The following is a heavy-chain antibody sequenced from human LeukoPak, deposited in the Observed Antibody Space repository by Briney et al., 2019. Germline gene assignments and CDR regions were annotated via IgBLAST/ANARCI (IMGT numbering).Heavy chain of an antibody. D-gene: IGHD4-23*01. Sequence: PGGSLRLSCAASGFTFSSYDMTWVRQAPGKGLEWVSVFYSGGNTYYADSVKGRFTISRDTSKNTVDLQMNSLRSEDAAVYYCATFSYAGNAGGSVGYWGQGTLVTVSS. V-gene: IGHV3-53*01. J-gene: IGHJ4*02. CDR2: FYSGGNT. CDR3: ATFSYAGNAGGSVGY. CDR1: GFTFSSYD.